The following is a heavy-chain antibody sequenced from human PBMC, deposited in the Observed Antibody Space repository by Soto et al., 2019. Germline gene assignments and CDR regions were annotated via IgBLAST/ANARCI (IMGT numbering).Heavy chain of an antibody. CDR2: IWYDGINK. CDR1: GFTFSSYG. CDR3: ARVDPYSGSPGYFDY. D-gene: IGHD1-26*01. Sequence: GGPLRLSCAASGFTFSSYGMHWVRPAPGKGLEWVAVIWYDGINKYYADSVKGRFTISRDNSKNTVYLQMNSLRAEDTVVYYCARVDPYSGSPGYFDYWGQGTLVTVSS. J-gene: IGHJ4*02. V-gene: IGHV3-33*01.